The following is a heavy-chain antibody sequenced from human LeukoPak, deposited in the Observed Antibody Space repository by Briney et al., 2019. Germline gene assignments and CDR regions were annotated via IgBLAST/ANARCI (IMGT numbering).Heavy chain of an antibody. CDR3: ARSIAARPDDAFDI. Sequence: ASVKVSCKASGYTFTGYYMHWVRQAPGQGLEWMGWINPNSGGTNYAQKFQGRVTMTRDTSISTAYMELSRLRSDDTAVYYCARSIAARPDDAFDIWGQGTMVTVSS. D-gene: IGHD6-6*01. CDR2: INPNSGGT. CDR1: GYTFTGYY. J-gene: IGHJ3*02. V-gene: IGHV1-2*02.